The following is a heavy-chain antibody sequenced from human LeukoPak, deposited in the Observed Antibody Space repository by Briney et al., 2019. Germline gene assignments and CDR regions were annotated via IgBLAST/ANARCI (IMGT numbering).Heavy chain of an antibody. D-gene: IGHD6-6*01. J-gene: IGHJ6*03. CDR2: IIPIFGTA. CDR1: GGTFSSYA. Sequence: ASVKVSCKASGGTFSSYAISWVRQAPGQGLEWMGGIIPIFGTANYAQKFQGRVTITADESTSTAYMELSSLRSEDTAVYYCARGIAARHYYYYYYMDVWGKGTTVTVSS. V-gene: IGHV1-69*13. CDR3: ARGIAARHYYYYYYMDV.